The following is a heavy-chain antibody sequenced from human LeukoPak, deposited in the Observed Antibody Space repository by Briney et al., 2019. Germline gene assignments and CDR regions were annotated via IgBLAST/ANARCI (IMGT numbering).Heavy chain of an antibody. D-gene: IGHD6-19*01. J-gene: IGHJ4*02. V-gene: IGHV3-21*01. CDR3: ARDAAHFAVAFDY. CDR1: GFTFSSYN. Sequence: PGGSLRLSCAASGFTFSSYNMNWVRQAPGKGLEWVSSISSGSSYISYADSMKGRFTTSRDNANHSLYLQMTSLRAEDTAVYYCARDAAHFAVAFDYWGQGTLVTVSS. CDR2: ISSGSSYI.